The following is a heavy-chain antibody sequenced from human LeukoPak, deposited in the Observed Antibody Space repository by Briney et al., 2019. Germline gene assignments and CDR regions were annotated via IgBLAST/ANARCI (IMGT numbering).Heavy chain of an antibody. V-gene: IGHV4-4*07. CDR3: ARGARQQLDPNWFDP. J-gene: IGHJ5*02. CDR1: GDSISRYY. Sequence: SETLSLTCTVSGDSISRYYWSWIRQPAGKGLEWIGRIYNGGIITYNPSLKSRVTMSIDTSNNQFSLRLRFVTAADTAVYYCARGARQQLDPNWFDPWGQGTLVTVSS. CDR2: IYNGGII. D-gene: IGHD6-13*01.